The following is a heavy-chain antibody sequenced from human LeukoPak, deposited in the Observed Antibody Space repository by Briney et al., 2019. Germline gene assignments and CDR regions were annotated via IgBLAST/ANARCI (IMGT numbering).Heavy chain of an antibody. CDR1: GFTVSSNY. V-gene: IGHV3-53*01. Sequence: GGSLRLSCAASGFTVSSNYMSWVRQAPGKGLEWVSVIYSGGSTYYADSVKGRFTISRDNSKNTLYLQMNSLRAEDTAVYYCARDVRLYGHYYYGMDVWGQGTTVTVSS. D-gene: IGHD4-17*01. CDR3: ARDVRLYGHYYYGMDV. J-gene: IGHJ6*02. CDR2: IYSGGST.